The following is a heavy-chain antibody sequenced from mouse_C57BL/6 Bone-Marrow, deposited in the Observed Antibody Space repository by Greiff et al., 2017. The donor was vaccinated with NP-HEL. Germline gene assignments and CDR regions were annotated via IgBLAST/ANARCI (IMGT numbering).Heavy chain of an antibody. D-gene: IGHD1-1*01. J-gene: IGHJ3*01. CDR1: GFNIKDYY. CDR2: IDPEDGDT. CDR3: TTDYYGSSSAWFAY. V-gene: IGHV14-1*01. Sequence: EVHLVESGAELVRPGASVKLSCTASGFNIKDYYMHWVKQRPEQGLEWIGRIDPEDGDTEYAPKFQGKATMTADTSSNTAYLQLSSLTSEDTAVYYCTTDYYGSSSAWFAYWGQGTLVTVSA.